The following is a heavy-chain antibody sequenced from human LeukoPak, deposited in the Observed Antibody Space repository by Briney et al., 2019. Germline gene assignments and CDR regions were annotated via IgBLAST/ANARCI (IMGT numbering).Heavy chain of an antibody. CDR1: GFTVSSNY. CDR2: IYSGGST. V-gene: IGHV3-53*01. D-gene: IGHD3-22*01. J-gene: IGHJ4*02. Sequence: GGSLRLSCAASGFTVSSNYMSWVRQAPGKVLEWVSVIYSGGSTYYADSVKGRFTISRDNSKNTLYLQMNSLRAEDTAVYYCARGPLPKLDSSGYYSDYWGQGTLVTVSS. CDR3: ARGPLPKLDSSGYYSDY.